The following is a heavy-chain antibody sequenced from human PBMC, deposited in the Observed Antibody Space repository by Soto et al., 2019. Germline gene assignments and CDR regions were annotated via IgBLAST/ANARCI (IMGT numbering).Heavy chain of an antibody. J-gene: IGHJ5*02. CDR2: ISSSSSYI. D-gene: IGHD3-3*01. CDR1: GFTFSSYS. Sequence: GGSLRLSCAASGFTFSSYSMNWVRQAPGKGLEWVSSISSSSSYIYYADSVKGRFTISRDNAKNSLYLQMNSLRAEDTAVYYCARRRIFGVVNHNKWFDPWGQGTLVTVSS. V-gene: IGHV3-21*01. CDR3: ARRRIFGVVNHNKWFDP.